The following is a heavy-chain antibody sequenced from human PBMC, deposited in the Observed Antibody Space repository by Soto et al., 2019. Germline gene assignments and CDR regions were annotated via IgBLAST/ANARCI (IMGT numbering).Heavy chain of an antibody. D-gene: IGHD6-13*01. CDR3: AGGGRLSRD. V-gene: IGHV3-21*01. Sequence: EVQLVESGGGLVKPGGSLRLSCAASGFTFSSYSMNWVRQAPGKGLEWVSSISSSSSYIYYADSVKGRFTISRDNAKNSLSLQMNSLGAEDTDAYYGAGGGRLSRDWGQGALVTVSS. CDR1: GFTFSSYS. CDR2: ISSSSSYI. J-gene: IGHJ4*02.